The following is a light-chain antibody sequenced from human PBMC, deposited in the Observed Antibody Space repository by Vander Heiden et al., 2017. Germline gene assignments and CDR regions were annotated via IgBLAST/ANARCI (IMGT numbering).Light chain of an antibody. CDR3: SSYTTTGTRL. J-gene: IGLJ1*01. CDR1: SSDVGGYDS. V-gene: IGLV2-14*03. Sequence: QSALTQPAYVSGSLGQSITISCAGTSSDVGGYDSVSWYQQHPGKAPNLMIYDVTYRPSGVSIRFSGSKSGNTASLTISGLQAEDESDYYCSSYTTTGTRLFGTGTKVTVL. CDR2: DVT.